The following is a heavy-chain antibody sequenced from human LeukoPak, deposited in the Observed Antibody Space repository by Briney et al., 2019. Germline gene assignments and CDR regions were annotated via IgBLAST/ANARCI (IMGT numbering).Heavy chain of an antibody. J-gene: IGHJ4*02. D-gene: IGHD1-26*01. Sequence: GGSLRLSCAAPGFTFNTYTMNWVRQAPGKGLEWVSYISGSSGIIDYADSVKGRFTISRDNSKNTLYLQVNSLRAEDTAVYYCAKGGKWDVTPFDYWGQGTLVTVSS. CDR1: GFTFNTYT. CDR3: AKGGKWDVTPFDY. CDR2: ISGSSGII. V-gene: IGHV3-23*01.